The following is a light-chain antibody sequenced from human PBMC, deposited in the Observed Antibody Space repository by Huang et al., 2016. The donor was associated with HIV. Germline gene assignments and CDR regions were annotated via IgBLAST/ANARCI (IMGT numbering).Light chain of an antibody. CDR2: ATS. Sequence: DIQMTQSPSSLSASVGDRVTIICRASQGISTSLAWYQQKPVKAPKLLLYATSKLESGVPSRFSGSGSGKHYTLTISTLQPEDLATYYCQQYQSVPWTVGQGTKVAI. CDR3: QQYQSVPWT. CDR1: QGISTS. J-gene: IGKJ1*01. V-gene: IGKV1-NL1*01.